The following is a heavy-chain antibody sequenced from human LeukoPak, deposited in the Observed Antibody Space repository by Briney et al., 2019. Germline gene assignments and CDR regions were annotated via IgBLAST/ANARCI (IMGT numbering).Heavy chain of an antibody. Sequence: PSETLSLTCTVSGGSISSYYWSWIRQPPGKGLEWIGYIYYSGSTNYNPSLKSRVTMSVDTSKNQFSLKLSSVTAADTAVYYCARSTVVTGGGWVDYWGQGTLVTVSS. CDR3: ARSTVVTGGGWVDY. CDR1: GGSISSYY. CDR2: IYYSGST. J-gene: IGHJ4*02. D-gene: IGHD2-21*02. V-gene: IGHV4-59*12.